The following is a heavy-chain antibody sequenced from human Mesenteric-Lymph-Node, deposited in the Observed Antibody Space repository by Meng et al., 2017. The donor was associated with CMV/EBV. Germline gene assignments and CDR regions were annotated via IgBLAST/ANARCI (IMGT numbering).Heavy chain of an antibody. J-gene: IGHJ4*02. CDR2: IYHSGST. D-gene: IGHD3-16*01. CDR1: GGYISSSNW. V-gene: IGHV4-4*02. CDR3: ARDLDGSAAIRGSWFY. Sequence: SGGYISSSNWWSWVRQPPGTGLGWIGEIYHSGSTNYNPSLKSRVTISVDKSKNQFSLKLSSVTAADTAVYYCARDLDGSAAIRGSWFYWGQGTLVTVSS.